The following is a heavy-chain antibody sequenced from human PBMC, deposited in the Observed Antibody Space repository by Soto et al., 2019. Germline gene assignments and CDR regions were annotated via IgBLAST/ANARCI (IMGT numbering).Heavy chain of an antibody. CDR2: IYYSGST. CDR3: ARQGDSSGYENYYYYYGMDV. J-gene: IGHJ6*02. V-gene: IGHV4-39*01. CDR1: GGSISSSSYY. D-gene: IGHD3-22*01. Sequence: SETLSLTCTVSGGSISSSSYYWGWIRQPPGKGLEWIGSIYYSGSTYYNPSLKSRVTISVDTSKNQFSLKLSSVTAADTAVYYCARQGDSSGYENYYYYYGMDVWGQGTTVTVSS.